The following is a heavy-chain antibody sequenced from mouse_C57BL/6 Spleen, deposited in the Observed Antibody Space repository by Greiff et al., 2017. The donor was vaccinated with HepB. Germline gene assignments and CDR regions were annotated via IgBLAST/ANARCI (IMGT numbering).Heavy chain of an antibody. J-gene: IGHJ3*01. CDR1: GFTFSDYG. CDR2: ISSGSSTI. V-gene: IGHV5-17*01. D-gene: IGHD1-1*01. CDR3: ARPGLYYGPFAY. Sequence: EVNVVESGGGLVKPGGSLKLSCAASGFTFSDYGMHWVRQAPEKGLEWVAYISSGSSTIYYADTVKGRYTISRDNAKNTLFLQMTSLRSEDTAMYYCARPGLYYGPFAYWGQGTLVTVSA.